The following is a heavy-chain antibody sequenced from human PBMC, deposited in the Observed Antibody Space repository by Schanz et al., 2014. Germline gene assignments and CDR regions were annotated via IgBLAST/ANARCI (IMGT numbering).Heavy chain of an antibody. D-gene: IGHD2-8*01. Sequence: EVQLVESGGGLVQPGESLRLSCAASGFSFSNYCMSWVRQAPGKGLEWVTNIKQDGREKYYVDSVKGRFTISRDNAKKPRYLRMNSLRGEGAAVYYRARDGVNSVLAPGFYYWGQGTLXTVSP. V-gene: IGHV3-7*04. CDR2: IKQDGREK. CDR3: ARDGVNSVLAPGFYY. J-gene: IGHJ4*02. CDR1: GFSFSNYC.